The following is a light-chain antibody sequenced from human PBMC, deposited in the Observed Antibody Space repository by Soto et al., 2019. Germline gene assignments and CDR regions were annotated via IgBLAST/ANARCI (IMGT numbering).Light chain of an antibody. CDR1: QSVSSY. J-gene: IGKJ1*01. V-gene: IGKV3-11*01. CDR2: DAS. CDR3: QQRSKWPQWT. Sequence: EIVLAQSPATLSLSPGERATLSCRASQSVSSYLAWYQQKPGQAPRLLIYDASNRATGIPARFSGSGSGTGFTLTISSLEPEDFAVYYCQQRSKWPQWTLGQGTKVDIK.